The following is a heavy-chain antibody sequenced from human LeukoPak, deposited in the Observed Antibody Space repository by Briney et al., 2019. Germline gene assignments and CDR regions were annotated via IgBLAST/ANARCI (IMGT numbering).Heavy chain of an antibody. CDR2: IYYSGTT. D-gene: IGHD4-17*01. Sequence: SETLSLTCTVSGGSTSNYYWSWIRQSPGKGLEWIGYIYYSGTTNSNPSLKSRVTISVDTSKNQFSLQLRSVTAADTAVYYCAREDPQTTVPEGMDVWGQGTTVIVSS. V-gene: IGHV4-59*01. CDR1: GGSTSNYY. J-gene: IGHJ6*02. CDR3: AREDPQTTVPEGMDV.